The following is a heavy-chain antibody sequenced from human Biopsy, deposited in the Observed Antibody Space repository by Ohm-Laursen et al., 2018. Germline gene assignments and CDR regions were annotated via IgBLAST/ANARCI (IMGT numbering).Heavy chain of an antibody. J-gene: IGHJ6*02. CDR2: ISGGGTI. Sequence: SLRLSCAASGFSFSDYHMRGTRQAPGRGLEWVSYISGGGTIYYGASMKGRVTISRDNAKNSLYLQMHSLRAEDTAVYYCARDTRWSPYSMDVWGQGTTVTVSS. CDR1: GFSFSDYH. CDR3: ARDTRWSPYSMDV. D-gene: IGHD3-3*01. V-gene: IGHV3-11*01.